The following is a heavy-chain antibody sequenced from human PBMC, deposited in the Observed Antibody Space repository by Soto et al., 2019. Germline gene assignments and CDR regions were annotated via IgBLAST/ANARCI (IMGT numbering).Heavy chain of an antibody. CDR1: GGTFSSYA. CDR2: IIPIFGTA. D-gene: IGHD2-15*01. J-gene: IGHJ6*02. Sequence: SVKVSCKASGGTFSSYAISWVRQAPGQGLEWMGGIIPIFGTANYAQKFQGRVTITADESTSTAYMELSSLRSEDTAVYYCARIATVAATPSYYYYGMDVWGQGTTVTVPS. V-gene: IGHV1-69*13. CDR3: ARIATVAATPSYYYYGMDV.